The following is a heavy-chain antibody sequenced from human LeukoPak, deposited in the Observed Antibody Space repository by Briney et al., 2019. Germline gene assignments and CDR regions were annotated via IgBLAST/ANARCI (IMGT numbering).Heavy chain of an antibody. D-gene: IGHD2-21*01. CDR1: GFTLSAYT. CDR2: RGGDNDI. J-gene: IGHJ4*02. V-gene: IGHV3-21*06. Sequence: GGSLRLSCIASGFTLSAYTMNWVRQAPGKGLEWVSTRGGDNDIHYADSVKGRFTISRDNSKNSLYLQMNSMRADDTAVYYCVRDAYGAHFDYWGQGTLVTASS. CDR3: VRDAYGAHFDY.